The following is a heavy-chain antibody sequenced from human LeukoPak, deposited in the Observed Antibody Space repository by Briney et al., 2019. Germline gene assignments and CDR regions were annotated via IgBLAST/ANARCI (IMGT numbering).Heavy chain of an antibody. Sequence: ASVTVSCTASGYTFTVYYMHWVRQAPGQGLEWMGRINPNSGGTNYAQKFQGRVTMTRDTSISTAYMELSRLRSDDTAVYYCARASKQLVPFSYWGQGTLVTVSS. J-gene: IGHJ4*02. V-gene: IGHV1-2*06. CDR1: GYTFTVYY. CDR3: ARASKQLVPFSY. D-gene: IGHD6-6*01. CDR2: INPNSGGT.